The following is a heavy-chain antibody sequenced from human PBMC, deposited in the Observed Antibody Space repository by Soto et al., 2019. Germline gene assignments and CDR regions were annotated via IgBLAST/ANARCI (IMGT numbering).Heavy chain of an antibody. CDR2: IYSGGST. D-gene: IGHD1-7*01. CDR1: GFTVSSNY. CDR3: ARGEELWSIFDY. V-gene: IGHV3-53*01. J-gene: IGHJ4*02. Sequence: ESGGGLIQPGGSLRLSCVASGFTVSSNYMSWVRQAPGKGLEWVSVIYSGGSTYYADSVKGRFTISRDNSKNTLYLQMNSLRAEDTAVYYCARGEELWSIFDYWGQGTLVTVSS.